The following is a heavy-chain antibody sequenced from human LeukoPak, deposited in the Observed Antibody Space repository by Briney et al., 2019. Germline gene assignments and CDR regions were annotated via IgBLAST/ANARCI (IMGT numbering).Heavy chain of an antibody. J-gene: IGHJ3*02. CDR1: GFTFGDYA. CDR3: TRDFTYYYDSSGPKGAFDI. V-gene: IGHV3-49*03. CDR2: IRSKAYGGTT. Sequence: GGSLRLSCTASGFTFGDYAMSWFRQAPGKGLEWVGFIRSKAYGGTTEYAASVKGRFTISRDDSRSIAYLQMNSLKTEDTAVYYCTRDFTYYYDSSGPKGAFDIWGQGTMVTVSS. D-gene: IGHD3-22*01.